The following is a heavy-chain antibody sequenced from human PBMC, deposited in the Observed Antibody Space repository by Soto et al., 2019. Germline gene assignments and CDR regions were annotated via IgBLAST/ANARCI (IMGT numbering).Heavy chain of an antibody. CDR1: GGSISSYY. CDR2: IYYSGST. Sequence: QVQLQESGPGLVKPSETLSLTCTVSGGSISSYYWSWIRQPPGKGLEWIGYIYYSGSTNYNPSLKSRVTISVDTSKNQFSLKLSSVTAADTAVYYCARDNGYSYGYTLDHWGQGTLLTVSS. CDR3: ARDNGYSYGYTLDH. J-gene: IGHJ4*02. D-gene: IGHD5-18*01. V-gene: IGHV4-59*01.